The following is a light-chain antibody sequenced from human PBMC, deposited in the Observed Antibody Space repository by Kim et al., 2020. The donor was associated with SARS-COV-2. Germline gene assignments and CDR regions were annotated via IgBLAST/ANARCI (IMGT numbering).Light chain of an antibody. CDR3: AAWDDSLSGYV. CDR2: RNN. J-gene: IGLJ1*01. CDR1: SANIGSNY. V-gene: IGLV1-47*01. Sequence: GDRVHIYCSGSSANIGSNYVYWYQQLPGTAPKLLIYRNNQRPSGVPDRFSGSKSGTSASLAISGLRSEDEADYYCAAWDDSLSGYVFGTGTKVTVL.